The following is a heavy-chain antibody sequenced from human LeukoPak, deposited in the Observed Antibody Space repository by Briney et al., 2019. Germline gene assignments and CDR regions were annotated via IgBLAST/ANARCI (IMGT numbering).Heavy chain of an antibody. CDR2: ISYDGSNK. CDR1: GFTFSSYG. J-gene: IGHJ4*02. Sequence: PGGSLRLSCAASGFTFSSYGMHWVRQAPGKGLEWVAVISYDGSNKYYADSVKGRFTISRDNSKNTLYLQMNSLRAEDTAVYYCAKNPRPSVALDYWGQGTLVTVSS. CDR3: AKNPRPSVALDY. V-gene: IGHV3-30*18. D-gene: IGHD6-19*01.